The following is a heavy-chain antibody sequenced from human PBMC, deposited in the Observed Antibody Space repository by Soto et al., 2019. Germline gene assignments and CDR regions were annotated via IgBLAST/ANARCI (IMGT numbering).Heavy chain of an antibody. D-gene: IGHD3-10*01. CDR2: IYYSGST. CDR1: GGSISSYY. CDR3: AREGYYYGSGSPKVLYYYYGMDV. Sequence: SETLSLTCTVSGGSISSYYWSWIRQPPGKGLEWIGYIYYSGSTNYNPSLKSRVTISVDTSKNQFSLKLSSVTAADTAVYYCAREGYYYGSGSPKVLYYYYGMDVWGQGTTVT. J-gene: IGHJ6*02. V-gene: IGHV4-59*01.